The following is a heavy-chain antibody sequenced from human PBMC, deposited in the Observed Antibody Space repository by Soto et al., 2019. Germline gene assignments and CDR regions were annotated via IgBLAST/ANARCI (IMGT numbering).Heavy chain of an antibody. J-gene: IGHJ4*02. D-gene: IGHD3-22*01. Sequence: QVQLVQSGAEVKKPGASVKVSCKASGYTFTSYGISWVRQAPGQGLEWMGWISAYNGNTNYAQKLQGRVTMTTDTSTSTAYMELRSPRSDDTAVYYCARVVDAYYYDRVVPKGVYYFDYWGQGTLVTVSS. V-gene: IGHV1-18*01. CDR1: GYTFTSYG. CDR2: ISAYNGNT. CDR3: ARVVDAYYYDRVVPKGVYYFDY.